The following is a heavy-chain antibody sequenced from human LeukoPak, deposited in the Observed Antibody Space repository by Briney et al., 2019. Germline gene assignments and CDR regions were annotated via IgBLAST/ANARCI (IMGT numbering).Heavy chain of an antibody. D-gene: IGHD3-10*01. CDR2: ISYDGSNK. CDR3: AKHYYDSGRWTFDI. J-gene: IGHJ3*02. V-gene: IGHV3-30*18. Sequence: GGSLRLSCVASGFPFSSYWMTWVRQAPGKGLEWVAVISYDGSNKYYADSVKGRFTISRDNSKNTLYLQMNSLRAEDTAVYYCAKHYYDSGRWTFDIWGQGTTVTVSS. CDR1: GFPFSSYW.